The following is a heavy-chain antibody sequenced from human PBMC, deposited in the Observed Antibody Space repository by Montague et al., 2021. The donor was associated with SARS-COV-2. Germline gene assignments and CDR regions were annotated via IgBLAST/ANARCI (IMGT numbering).Heavy chain of an antibody. D-gene: IGHD4-17*01. Sequence: SETLSLTCAVYGGSFSGYYWCWIRQPPGKGLEWIGEINHSGGTNYNQSLKSRVTITVDTSKNKFSLKLRLMTVADTAMYCCSSGGTVTTCYYYYYGMDVWGQGTTVTVSS. CDR2: INHSGGT. CDR3: SSGGTVTTCYYYYYGMDV. J-gene: IGHJ6*02. V-gene: IGHV4-34*01. CDR1: GGSFSGYY.